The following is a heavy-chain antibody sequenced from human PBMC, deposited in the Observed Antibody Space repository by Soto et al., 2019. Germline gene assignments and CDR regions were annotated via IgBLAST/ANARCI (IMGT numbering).Heavy chain of an antibody. J-gene: IGHJ4*02. CDR2: IYHSGST. Sequence: PSETLSLTCAVSGGSISSGGYSWSWIRQPPGKGLEWIGYIYHSGSTYYNPSLKSRVTISVDTSKNQFSLKLSSVTAADTTVYYCAREVHYYDSSGYYSTLDYWGQGTLVTVSS. CDR3: AREVHYYDSSGYYSTLDY. CDR1: GGSISSGGYS. D-gene: IGHD3-22*01. V-gene: IGHV4-30-2*01.